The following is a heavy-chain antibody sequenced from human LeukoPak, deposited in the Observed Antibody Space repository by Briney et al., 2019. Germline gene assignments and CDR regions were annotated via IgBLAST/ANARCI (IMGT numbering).Heavy chain of an antibody. CDR1: GFTFDDYA. V-gene: IGHV3-9*01. CDR3: AKGDGYKHGMDV. CDR2: ISWNSGSI. Sequence: QPGRSLRLSCAASGFTFDDYAMHWVRQAPGKGLEWVSGISWNSGSIGYADSVKGRFTISRDNAKNSLYLQMNSLRAENTALYYCAKGDGYKHGMDVWGQGTTVTVSS. J-gene: IGHJ6*02. D-gene: IGHD5-12*01.